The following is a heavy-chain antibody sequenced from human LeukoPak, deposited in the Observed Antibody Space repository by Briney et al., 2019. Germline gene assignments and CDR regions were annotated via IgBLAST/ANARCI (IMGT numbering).Heavy chain of an antibody. J-gene: IGHJ4*02. Sequence: PGGSLRLSCAASGITFSSYWMHWVRQAPGKGLVWVSRINSDGRSTSYADSVKGRFTISRDNAKSTLHLQMNSLRAEDTAVYYCAGGVGYGGLVDYWGQGTLVTVSS. CDR2: INSDGRST. CDR1: GITFSSYW. V-gene: IGHV3-74*01. D-gene: IGHD4-23*01. CDR3: AGGVGYGGLVDY.